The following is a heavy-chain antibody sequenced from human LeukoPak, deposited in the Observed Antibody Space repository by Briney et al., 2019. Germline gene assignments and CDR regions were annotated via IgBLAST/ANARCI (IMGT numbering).Heavy chain of an antibody. Sequence: GESLKISCKASGYSFTSYWIGWVRQMPGKGLEWMGIIYPGDSDTRYSPSFQGQVTFSADKSISTAYLQWSSLKASDTAIYYCARQITPRGRGDNWFDPWGQGTLVTVSS. J-gene: IGHJ5*02. D-gene: IGHD3-10*01. CDR3: ARQITPRGRGDNWFDP. V-gene: IGHV5-51*01. CDR2: IYPGDSDT. CDR1: GYSFTSYW.